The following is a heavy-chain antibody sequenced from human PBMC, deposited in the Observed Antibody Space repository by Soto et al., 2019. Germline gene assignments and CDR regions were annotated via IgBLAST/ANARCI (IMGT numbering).Heavy chain of an antibody. D-gene: IGHD6-13*01. CDR1: GYTFTSYD. CDR2: MNPNSGNT. Sequence: QVQLVQSGAEVKKPGASVKVSCKASGYTFTSYDINWVRQATGQGLEWMGWMNPNSGNTGYAQKFQGRVTMTRNTSISTAYMELSSLRSEDTAVYYCARVYSSSWYGYYYYYMDVWGKGTTVTVSS. J-gene: IGHJ6*03. CDR3: ARVYSSSWYGYYYYYMDV. V-gene: IGHV1-8*01.